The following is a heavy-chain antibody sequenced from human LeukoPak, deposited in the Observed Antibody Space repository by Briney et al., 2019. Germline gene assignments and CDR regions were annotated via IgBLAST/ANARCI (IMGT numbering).Heavy chain of an antibody. V-gene: IGHV1-18*01. Sequence: GASVKVSCKASGYTFTSYGISWVRQAPGQGLEWMGWISAYNGNTNYAQKLQGRVTMTTDTSTSTAYMELRSLRSDDTAVYYCARVVQWLVEAPRGWFDPWGQGTLVTVSS. CDR1: GYTFTSYG. J-gene: IGHJ5*02. CDR2: ISAYNGNT. D-gene: IGHD6-19*01. CDR3: ARVVQWLVEAPRGWFDP.